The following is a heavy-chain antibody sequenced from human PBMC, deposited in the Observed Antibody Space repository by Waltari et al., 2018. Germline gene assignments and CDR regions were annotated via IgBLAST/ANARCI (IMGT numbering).Heavy chain of an antibody. CDR1: GFTFSSYS. CDR2: ISSTGSYT. D-gene: IGHD7-27*01. Sequence: ASGFTFSSYSMNWVRQAPGKGLEWVSSISSTGSYTHYADSVKGRFSISRDNAKNSLYLQMNSLRAEDTAVYYCARGGWGFYLDDWGQGTLVT. V-gene: IGHV3-21*01. CDR3: ARGGWGFYLDD. J-gene: IGHJ4*02.